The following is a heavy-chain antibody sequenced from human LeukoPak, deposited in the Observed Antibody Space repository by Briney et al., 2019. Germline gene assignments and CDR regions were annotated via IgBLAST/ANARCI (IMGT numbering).Heavy chain of an antibody. D-gene: IGHD4-17*01. V-gene: IGHV4-34*01. Sequence: GSLRLSCAASGFTFSSYAMSWVRQAPGKGLEWIGEINHSGSANYNPSLKSRVTISLDTSKNQFSLKVSSVTAADTAVYYCARGQGTVTTHWGQGTLVTVSS. CDR3: ARGQGTVTTH. J-gene: IGHJ4*02. CDR1: GFTFSSYA. CDR2: INHSGSA.